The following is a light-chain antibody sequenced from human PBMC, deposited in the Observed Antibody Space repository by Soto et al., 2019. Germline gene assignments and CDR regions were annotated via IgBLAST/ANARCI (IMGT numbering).Light chain of an antibody. Sequence: AIQMTQSPSSLSASVGDRVTITCRASQDIRYGLSRYQQKPGKAPKLLIYAASSLQRGVPSRFSGSGSGTDFTLTISSLQPEDFATYSCLQHSSYPWTFGQGTKVDIK. CDR3: LQHSSYPWT. V-gene: IGKV1-6*01. J-gene: IGKJ1*01. CDR2: AAS. CDR1: QDIRYG.